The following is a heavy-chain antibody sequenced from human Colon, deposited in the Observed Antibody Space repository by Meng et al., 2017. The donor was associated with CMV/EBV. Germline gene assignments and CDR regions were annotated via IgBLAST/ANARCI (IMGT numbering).Heavy chain of an antibody. CDR3: VKDINSGFYFTY. CDR1: GITISDYS. Sequence: GGSLRLSCVVSGITISDYSMNWVRQAPGKGLEWVSFINSGSSRTSYADSVNGRFSISRDNAKNSLYLQLDSLRVEDTALYYCVKDINSGFYFTYWGQGTLVTVSS. J-gene: IGHJ4*02. CDR2: INSGSSRT. V-gene: IGHV3-21*06. D-gene: IGHD1-26*01.